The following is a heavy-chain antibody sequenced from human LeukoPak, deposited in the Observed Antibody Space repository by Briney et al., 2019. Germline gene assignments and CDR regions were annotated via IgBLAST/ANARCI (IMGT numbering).Heavy chain of an antibody. D-gene: IGHD5-18*01. V-gene: IGHV3-20*04. CDR1: GFTFSSYG. CDR2: INWNGGST. J-gene: IGHJ6*03. CDR3: ARAGGYSYGYNYYYYMDV. Sequence: GGSLRLSCAASGFTFSSYGMSWVRQAPGKGLEWVSGINWNGGSTGYADSVKGRFTISRDNAKNSLYLQMNSLRAEDTALYYCARAGGYSYGYNYYYYMDVWGKGTTVTVSS.